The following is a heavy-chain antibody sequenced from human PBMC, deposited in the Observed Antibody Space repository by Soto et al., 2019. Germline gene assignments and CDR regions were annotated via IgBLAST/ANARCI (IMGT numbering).Heavy chain of an antibody. Sequence: QAQLVQSGADVKKPGASVKVSCKASGYNFTSYGTSWVRQAPGQGLEWMGWISPHNDRTKYARRFQDRVTMTTETPTSTVYMELGSLRSDDTAVYYCARDLYYSSGRYFDHDAFDIWGQGTVVTVSS. J-gene: IGHJ3*02. CDR3: ARDLYYSSGRYFDHDAFDI. V-gene: IGHV1-18*01. D-gene: IGHD6-19*01. CDR1: GYNFTSYG. CDR2: ISPHNDRT.